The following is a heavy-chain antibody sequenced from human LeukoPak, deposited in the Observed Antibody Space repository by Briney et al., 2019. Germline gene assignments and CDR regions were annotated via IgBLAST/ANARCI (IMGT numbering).Heavy chain of an antibody. CDR1: GFTFNNYW. CDR3: ARAYFDH. J-gene: IGHJ4*02. Sequence: GGSLRLSCAASGFTFNNYWMSWVRQAPGKGLEWVANINQDGNKKNYVDSVKGRFTISRDNAKNSLYLQMNSLRAEDTAVYYCARAYFDHWGQGTLVTVS. V-gene: IGHV3-7*04. CDR2: INQDGNKK.